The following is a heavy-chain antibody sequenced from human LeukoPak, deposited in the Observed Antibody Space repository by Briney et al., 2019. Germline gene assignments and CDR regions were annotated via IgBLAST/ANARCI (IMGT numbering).Heavy chain of an antibody. D-gene: IGHD1-1*01. CDR3: AKVASYSRAGRGGYYDY. Sequence: WVRQAPGKGLEWVSDISGSGGSTNYADSVRGRFTVSRANSKDTLYLQMNSLRAEDAALYYCAKVASYSRAGRGGYYDYWGQGTLVSVSS. V-gene: IGHV3-23*01. CDR2: ISGSGGST. J-gene: IGHJ4*02.